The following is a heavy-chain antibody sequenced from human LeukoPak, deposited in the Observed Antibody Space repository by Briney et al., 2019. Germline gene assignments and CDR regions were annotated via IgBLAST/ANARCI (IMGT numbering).Heavy chain of an antibody. D-gene: IGHD3-10*01. CDR1: GFTISNYD. J-gene: IGHJ4*02. Sequence: GGSLRLSCTASGFTISNYDRSLVRQAPGKGLEWVLAMSGSGSSTYYADSVKGRFTISRDNSKNTLHLQMNSLRAEDTAEYFCAKGHYDGERYYDFDHWGQGTLVTVSS. CDR2: MSGSGSST. CDR3: AKGHYDGERYYDFDH. V-gene: IGHV3-23*01.